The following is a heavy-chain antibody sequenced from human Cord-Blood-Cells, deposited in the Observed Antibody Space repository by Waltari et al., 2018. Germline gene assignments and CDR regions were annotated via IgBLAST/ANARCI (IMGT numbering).Heavy chain of an antibody. J-gene: IGHJ4*02. CDR2: IIPIFGTA. CDR1: GGTISSYA. CDR3: ASPKTFIRYYFDY. V-gene: IGHV1-69*01. Sequence: QVQLVQSGAEVKKPGSSVKVSCKASGGTISSYAISWVRQAPGQGLEWMGGIIPIFGTANDAQKFQCRVTITADESTSTAYMELSSLRSEDTAVYYCASPKTFIRYYFDYWGQGTLVTVSS. D-gene: IGHD3-16*02.